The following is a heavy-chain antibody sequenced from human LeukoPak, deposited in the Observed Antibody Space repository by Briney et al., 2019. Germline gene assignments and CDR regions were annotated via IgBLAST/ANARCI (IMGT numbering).Heavy chain of an antibody. Sequence: GGSLRLSCAASGFTVSSNYMSWVRQAPGKGLEWVSVIYSGGSTNYADSVKGRFTISRDNSKNTLYLQMNSLRAEDTAVYYCARGRVEFWPDYWGQGTLVTVSS. J-gene: IGHJ4*02. CDR2: IYSGGST. V-gene: IGHV3-66*01. CDR3: ARGRVEFWPDY. CDR1: GFTVSSNY. D-gene: IGHD3-3*01.